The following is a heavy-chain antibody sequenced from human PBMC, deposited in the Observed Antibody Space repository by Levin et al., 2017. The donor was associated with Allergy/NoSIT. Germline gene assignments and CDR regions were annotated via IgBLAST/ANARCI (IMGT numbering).Heavy chain of an antibody. J-gene: IGHJ4*02. D-gene: IGHD5-12*01. CDR2: ISASGSPT. CDR1: GFTFEIYG. CDR3: ARGLFDF. V-gene: IGHV3-48*04. Sequence: GGSLRLSCTVSGFTFEIYGMNWVRQAPGKRLEWVSHISASGSPTYYADPVRGRFTISRDNAKQSLYLQMTSLRVEDTAVYYCARGLFDFWGQGALVTVSS.